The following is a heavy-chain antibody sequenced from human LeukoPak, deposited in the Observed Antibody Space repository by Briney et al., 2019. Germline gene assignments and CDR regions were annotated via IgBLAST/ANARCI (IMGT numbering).Heavy chain of an antibody. D-gene: IGHD6-13*01. Sequence: GGSPRLSCAASGFTLSNYAMSWVRQAPRKGLEWVSSISGSGGDTYYADSVKGRFTISRDNSKNTLYLQMNSLRAEDTAVYYCANAGYSSSWYGGFDIWGQGTMVTVSS. J-gene: IGHJ3*02. CDR3: ANAGYSSSWYGGFDI. CDR2: ISGSGGDT. CDR1: GFTLSNYA. V-gene: IGHV3-23*01.